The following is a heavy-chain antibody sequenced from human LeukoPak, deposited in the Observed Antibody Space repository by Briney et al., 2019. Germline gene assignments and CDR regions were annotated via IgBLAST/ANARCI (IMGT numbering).Heavy chain of an antibody. V-gene: IGHV4-30-2*01. CDR1: GGSITAYY. CDR2: IYHSGST. CDR3: ARGLLWFGELSWFDP. J-gene: IGHJ5*02. Sequence: KPSDTLSLTCTVSGGSITAYYWNWVRQPPGKGLEWIGYIYHSGSTYYNPSLKSRVTISVDRSKNQFSLKLSSVTAADTAVYYCARGLLWFGELSWFDPWGQGTLVTVSS. D-gene: IGHD3-10*01.